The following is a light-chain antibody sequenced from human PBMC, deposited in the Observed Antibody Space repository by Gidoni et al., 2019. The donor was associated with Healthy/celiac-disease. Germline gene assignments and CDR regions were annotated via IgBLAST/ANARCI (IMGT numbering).Light chain of an antibody. V-gene: IGKV1-9*01. CDR3: QQLNSYPLT. Sequence: DIQLTQSPSFLSASVGDRVTLTFRASKGISSYLAWYQQKPGKAPKLLIYAASTLQSGFPSRFSGSGSGTEFTLTISSLQPEDFAAYYFQQLNSYPLTFGGGTKVEIE. J-gene: IGKJ4*01. CDR2: AAS. CDR1: KGISSY.